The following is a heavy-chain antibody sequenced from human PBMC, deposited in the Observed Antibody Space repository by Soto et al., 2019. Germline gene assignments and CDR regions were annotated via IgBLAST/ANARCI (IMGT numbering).Heavy chain of an antibody. V-gene: IGHV1-18*01. CDR2: ISAYNGNT. CDR1: GYTFTSYG. D-gene: IGHD2-15*01. CDR3: ERVASDSIVVVVAATGPFDY. J-gene: IGHJ4*02. Sequence: QVQLVQSGAEVKKPGASVKVSCKASGYTFTSYGISWVRQAPGQGLEWMGWISAYNGNTNYAQKLQGRVTMTTDTSTSTAYMELRSLTSDDTAVYYCERVASDSIVVVVAATGPFDYWGQGTLFTVSS.